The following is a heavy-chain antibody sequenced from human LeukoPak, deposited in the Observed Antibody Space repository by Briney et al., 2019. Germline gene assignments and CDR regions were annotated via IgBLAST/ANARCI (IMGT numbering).Heavy chain of an antibody. J-gene: IGHJ4*02. Sequence: GGSLRLSCAASGFTFSSYWMSSVRQAPGKGLEWVANIKQDGSEKYYVDSVKGRFTISRDNAKNSLYLQMNSLRAEDTAVYYCASLNYDFWSGYLYFDYWGQGTLVTVSS. D-gene: IGHD3-3*01. CDR2: IKQDGSEK. CDR1: GFTFSSYW. CDR3: ASLNYDFWSGYLYFDY. V-gene: IGHV3-7*01.